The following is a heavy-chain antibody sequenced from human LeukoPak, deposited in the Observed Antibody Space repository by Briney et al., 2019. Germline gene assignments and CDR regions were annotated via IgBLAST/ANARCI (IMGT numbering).Heavy chain of an antibody. CDR3: AKALVSYYFDY. CDR2: ISGSGGTT. J-gene: IGHJ4*02. CDR1: AFTFSSYG. D-gene: IGHD1-26*01. V-gene: IGHV3-23*01. Sequence: GGSLRLSCAASAFTFSSYGMTWVRQAPGKGLEWVSSISGSGGTTYYADSVKGRFTISRDNSKNTLYLQMNSLRADDTAVYYCAKALVSYYFDYWGQGSLGTVSS.